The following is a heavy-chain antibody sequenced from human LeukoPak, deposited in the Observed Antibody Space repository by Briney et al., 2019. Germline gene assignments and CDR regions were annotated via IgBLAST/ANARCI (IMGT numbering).Heavy chain of an antibody. V-gene: IGHV1-3*01. CDR3: ARGAKALQLWSNFDY. CDR1: GYTFTSYA. Sequence: GASVKVSCKASGYTFTSYAMHWVRQAPGQRLEWMGWINAGNGNTKYSQKFQGRVTITRDTSASTAYMELSSLRSEDTAVYYCARGAKALQLWSNFDYRGQGTLVTVSS. J-gene: IGHJ4*02. CDR2: INAGNGNT. D-gene: IGHD5-18*01.